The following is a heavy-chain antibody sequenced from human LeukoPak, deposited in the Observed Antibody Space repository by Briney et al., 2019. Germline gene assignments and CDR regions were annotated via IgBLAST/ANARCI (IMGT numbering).Heavy chain of an antibody. CDR3: TTGRYSSSWYED. V-gene: IGHV3-15*01. D-gene: IGHD6-13*01. CDR1: GFTFSNAW. CDR2: IKSKTDGGTT. J-gene: IGHJ4*02. Sequence: GGSLRLSCAASGFTFSNAWMSWVRQAPGKGLEWVGRIKSKTDGGTTDYAAPVKGRFTISRDDSKNTLYLQMNSLKTEDTAVYYCTTGRYSSSWYEDWGQGTLVAVFS.